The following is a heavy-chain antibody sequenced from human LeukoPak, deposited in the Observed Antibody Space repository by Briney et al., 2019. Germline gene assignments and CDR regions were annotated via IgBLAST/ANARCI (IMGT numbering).Heavy chain of an antibody. Sequence: SETLSLTCAVYGGSFSGYYWSWIRQPPGKGLEWIGEINHSGSTNYNPSLKSRVTISVATSKNQFSLKLSSVTAADTAVYYCARGTYYYDSSGYYQDSNYGMDVWGQGTTVTVSS. CDR1: GGSFSGYY. CDR3: ARGTYYYDSSGYYQDSNYGMDV. D-gene: IGHD3-22*01. V-gene: IGHV4-34*01. CDR2: INHSGST. J-gene: IGHJ6*02.